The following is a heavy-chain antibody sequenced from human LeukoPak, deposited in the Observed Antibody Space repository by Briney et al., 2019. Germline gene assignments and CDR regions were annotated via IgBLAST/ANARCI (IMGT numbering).Heavy chain of an antibody. D-gene: IGHD6-19*01. CDR3: ARAPGKPWLGNWFDP. Sequence: QAGRSLRLSCAASGFTFSSYGMHWVRQAPGKGLEWVAVIWYDGSNKYYADSVKGRFTISRDNSKNTLYLQMNSLRAEDTAVYYCARAPGKPWLGNWFDPWGQGTLVTVSS. CDR1: GFTFSSYG. V-gene: IGHV3-33*01. J-gene: IGHJ5*02. CDR2: IWYDGSNK.